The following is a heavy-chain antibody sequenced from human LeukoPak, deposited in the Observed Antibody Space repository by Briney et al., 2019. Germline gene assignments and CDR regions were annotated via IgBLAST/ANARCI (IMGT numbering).Heavy chain of an antibody. Sequence: SVKVSCKASGGTFSSYAISWVRQAPGQGLEWMGRIIPILGIANYAQKLQGRVTITADKSTSTAYMELSSLRSEDTAAYYCARGSMTTVVTENWFDPWGQGTLVTVSS. CDR1: GGTFSSYA. CDR2: IIPILGIA. J-gene: IGHJ5*02. V-gene: IGHV1-69*04. D-gene: IGHD4-23*01. CDR3: ARGSMTTVVTENWFDP.